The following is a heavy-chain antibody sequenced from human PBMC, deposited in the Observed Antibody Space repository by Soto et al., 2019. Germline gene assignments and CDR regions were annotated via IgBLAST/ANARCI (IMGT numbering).Heavy chain of an antibody. CDR3: ARDPGLYGGNPYSHYSYGMDV. D-gene: IGHD2-15*01. CDR2: ISAYNGNT. V-gene: IGHV1-18*01. J-gene: IGHJ6*02. CDR1: GYTFTSYG. Sequence: QVQLVQSGAEVKKPGASVKVSCKASGYTFTSYGISWVRQAPGQGLEWMGWISAYNGNTNYAQKLQGRVTMTTDTSTSTAYMELRSLRSDDTAVYYCARDPGLYGGNPYSHYSYGMDVWGQGTTVTVSS.